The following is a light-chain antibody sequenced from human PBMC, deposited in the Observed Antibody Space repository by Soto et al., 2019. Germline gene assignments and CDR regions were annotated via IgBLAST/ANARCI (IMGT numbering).Light chain of an antibody. CDR2: KTS. J-gene: IGKJ1*01. Sequence: IQMTQSPSTLSASVGDRVTVTCRASQGLSGWLAWYQQKPGKAPKLLIYKTSSLESGVPSRFSGSGSGTEFTLTISSLQPDDFATYYCQQYLGAFGQGTKVDI. CDR3: QQYLGA. V-gene: IGKV1-5*03. CDR1: QGLSGW.